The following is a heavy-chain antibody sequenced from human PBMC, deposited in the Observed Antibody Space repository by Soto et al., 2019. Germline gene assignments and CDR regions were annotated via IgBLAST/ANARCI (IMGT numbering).Heavy chain of an antibody. CDR2: IRNKVNTYAT. Sequence: EVQLVESGGGLVQPGGSLKLSCAASGFTFTDSAIHWVRQTSGKGLEWVGRIRNKVNTYATAYAASVKGRFTISRDDSMNTVYLQMSSLKTEDTAVYYCTRRRDWTAMDPLDYWGQGTLVTVSS. D-gene: IGHD5-18*01. V-gene: IGHV3-73*02. CDR3: TRRRDWTAMDPLDY. CDR1: GFTFTDSA. J-gene: IGHJ4*02.